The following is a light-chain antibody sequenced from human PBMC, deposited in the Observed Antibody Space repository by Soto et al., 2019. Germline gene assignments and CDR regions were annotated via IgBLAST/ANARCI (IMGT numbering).Light chain of an antibody. J-gene: IGKJ4*01. CDR1: QDFSNF. V-gene: IGKV1-9*01. Sequence: DIQLTQSPSFLSASIGDRVTITCRASQDFSNFLAWYQQKPGRAPKLLMYDASTLQSGVPSRFSGSGPGTEFTLTISSLQPEDFATYYCQQLYSFPLTFGGGTKVEIK. CDR2: DAS. CDR3: QQLYSFPLT.